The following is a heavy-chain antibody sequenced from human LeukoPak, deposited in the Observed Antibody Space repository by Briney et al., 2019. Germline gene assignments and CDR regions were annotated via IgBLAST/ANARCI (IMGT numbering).Heavy chain of an antibody. J-gene: IGHJ4*02. CDR3: ARCTSTSCYNFDY. CDR2: IYTSGTT. Sequence: SETLSLTCTVSGGSIDSGSFYWHWIRQAAGKGLEWIGHIYTSGTTNCNPSLKSRVTISVDTSKNHFSLKLNPVTAADTAVYYCARCTSTSCYNFDYWGQGALVTVSS. V-gene: IGHV4-61*09. D-gene: IGHD2-2*02. CDR1: GGSIDSGSFY.